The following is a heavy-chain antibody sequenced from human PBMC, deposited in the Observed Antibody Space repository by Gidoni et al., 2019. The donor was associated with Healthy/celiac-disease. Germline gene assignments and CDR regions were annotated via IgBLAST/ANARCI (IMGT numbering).Heavy chain of an antibody. D-gene: IGHD4-17*01. V-gene: IGHV1-69*01. J-gene: IGHJ2*01. Sequence: QVQLVQSGAEVKKPGSSVQVSCKASGGTFSSYAISWVRQAPGQGLEWLGGIIPIVGTANYAQKFQGRVTITADESTSTAYMELSSLRSEDTAVYYCARAVDYGDYSWYFDLWGRGTLVTVSS. CDR1: GGTFSSYA. CDR2: IIPIVGTA. CDR3: ARAVDYGDYSWYFDL.